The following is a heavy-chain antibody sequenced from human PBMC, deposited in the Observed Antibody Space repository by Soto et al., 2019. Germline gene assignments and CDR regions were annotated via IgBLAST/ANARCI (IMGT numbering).Heavy chain of an antibody. J-gene: IGHJ6*01. V-gene: IGHV4-59*01. CDR2: IYYSGSP. CDR1: GGSISSYY. CDR3: AREGVPGHIPYGMEV. Sequence: QVQLQESGPGLVKPSETLSLTCTVSGGSISSYYWCWIRQPPGKGLEWIGYIYYSGSPNCNPSLKSRITISVDPPKNQFSLKRSSVTAADTAVYYCAREGVPGHIPYGMEVWGPGTTVTVSS. D-gene: IGHD2-2*01.